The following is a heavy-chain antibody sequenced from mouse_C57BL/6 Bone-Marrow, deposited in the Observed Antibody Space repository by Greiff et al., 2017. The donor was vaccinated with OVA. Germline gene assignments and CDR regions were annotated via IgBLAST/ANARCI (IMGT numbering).Heavy chain of an antibody. Sequence: EVKLVESGGGLVHPGDSLSLSCAASGFTFTNYYMSWVRQPPGKALEWLAFIRNKPNGSTTEYSASVKGRFTISRDNSQSILYLQMNALRAEDSATYYCARYKGRVAVDYFDYWGQGTALTVSS. J-gene: IGHJ2*01. CDR1: GFTFTNYY. CDR3: ARYKGRVAVDYFDY. CDR2: IRNKPNGSTT. D-gene: IGHD1-1*01. V-gene: IGHV7-3*01.